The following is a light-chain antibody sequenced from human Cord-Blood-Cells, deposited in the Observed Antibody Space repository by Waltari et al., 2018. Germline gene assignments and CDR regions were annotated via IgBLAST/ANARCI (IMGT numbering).Light chain of an antibody. CDR1: QSVLYSSNNKNY. CDR2: WAS. J-gene: IGKJ1*01. V-gene: IGKV4-1*01. CDR3: QQYYSTPRT. Sequence: DIVMTQSPDSLAVSLGERATINCKSSQSVLYSSNNKNYLAWYQQKPGKPPKLLIYWASTREYGVPDRFSGSGSGTDFTLTISSLQAEDVAVYYCQQYYSTPRTFGQGTKLEIK.